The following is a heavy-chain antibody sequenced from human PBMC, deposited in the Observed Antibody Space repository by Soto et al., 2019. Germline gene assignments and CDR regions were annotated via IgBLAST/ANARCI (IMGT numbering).Heavy chain of an antibody. CDR3: ARDRGITVAGYFYSYGMDV. Sequence: SETLSLTCTVSGGSISSYYWTWIRQPPGKGLEWIGYIYYSGSTNYNPSLKSRVTILVDTSKNQFSLKLTSVTAADTAVYYCARDRGITVAGYFYSYGMDVWGQGTTVTVSS. CDR1: GGSISSYY. CDR2: IYYSGST. D-gene: IGHD6-19*01. V-gene: IGHV4-59*01. J-gene: IGHJ6*02.